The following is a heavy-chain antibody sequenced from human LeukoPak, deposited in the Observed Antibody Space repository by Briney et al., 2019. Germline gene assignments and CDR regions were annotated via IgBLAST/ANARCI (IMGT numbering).Heavy chain of an antibody. CDR3: VRVDCGGDCSVYYYYSGMDV. D-gene: IGHD2-21*02. V-gene: IGHV7-4-1*02. CDR1: GYTFITYS. J-gene: IGHJ6*02. CDR2: INTNTGNP. Sequence: ASVKVSCEASGYTFITYSMNWVRQAPGQGLEWMGWINTNTGNPTYAQGFTGRFVFSLDTSVSTAYLQVSSLKAEDTAVYYCVRVDCGGDCSVYYYYSGMDVWGQGTTVTVSS.